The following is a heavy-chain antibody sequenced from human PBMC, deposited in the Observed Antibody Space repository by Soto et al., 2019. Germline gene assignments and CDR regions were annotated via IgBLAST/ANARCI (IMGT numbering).Heavy chain of an antibody. D-gene: IGHD4-17*01. V-gene: IGHV4-31*03. CDR1: GGSISSGGYY. CDR3: AGDPTGDYCAFDI. Sequence: QVQLQESGPGLVKPSQTLSLTCTVSGGSISSGGYYWSWIRQHPGKGLEWIGYIYYSGSTYYNPSLQISVTISADTSKNQFSMKLSSVTAADTAVYYCAGDPTGDYCAFDIWGPGTMVTVSS. CDR2: IYYSGST. J-gene: IGHJ3*02.